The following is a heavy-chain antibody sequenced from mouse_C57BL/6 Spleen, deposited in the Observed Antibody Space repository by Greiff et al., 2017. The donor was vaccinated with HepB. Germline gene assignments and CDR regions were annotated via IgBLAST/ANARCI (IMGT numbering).Heavy chain of an antibody. V-gene: IGHV14-2*01. CDR2: IDPEDGET. J-gene: IGHJ4*01. D-gene: IGHD2-4*01. Sequence: EVQGVESGAELVKPGASVKLSCTASGFNIKDYYMHWVKQRTEQGLEWIGRIDPEDGETKYAPKFQGKATITADTSSNTAYLQLSSLTSEDTAVYYCARKGDYDENYYAMDYWGQGTSVTVSS. CDR3: ARKGDYDENYYAMDY. CDR1: GFNIKDYY.